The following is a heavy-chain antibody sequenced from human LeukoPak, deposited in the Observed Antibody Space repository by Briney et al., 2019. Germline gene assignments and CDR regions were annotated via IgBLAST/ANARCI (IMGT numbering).Heavy chain of an antibody. CDR2: ISGSGGGT. D-gene: IGHD2-2*01. Sequence: PGGSLRLSCAASGFTFSSYAVSWVRQAPGKGLEWVSAISGSGGGTYYADSVKGRFTISRDNSKNTLYLQMNSLSTEDTAVYYCARDLLNRPAIPPDIVVVPAASYYYMDVWGKGTTVTVSS. V-gene: IGHV3-23*01. CDR1: GFTFSSYA. J-gene: IGHJ6*03. CDR3: ARDLLNRPAIPPDIVVVPAASYYYMDV.